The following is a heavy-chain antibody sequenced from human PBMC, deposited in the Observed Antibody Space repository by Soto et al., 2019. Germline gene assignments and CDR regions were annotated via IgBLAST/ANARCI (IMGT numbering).Heavy chain of an antibody. J-gene: IGHJ6*02. V-gene: IGHV3-23*01. CDR2: ISGSGGST. Sequence: GGSLRLSCAASGFTFSSYAMSWVRQAPGKGLEWVSAISGSGGSTYCADSVKGRFTISRDNSKNTLYLQMNSLRAEDTAVYYCAKWEGAAISSYYYYGMDVWGQGNTVTVSS. D-gene: IGHD1-26*01. CDR3: AKWEGAAISSYYYYGMDV. CDR1: GFTFSSYA.